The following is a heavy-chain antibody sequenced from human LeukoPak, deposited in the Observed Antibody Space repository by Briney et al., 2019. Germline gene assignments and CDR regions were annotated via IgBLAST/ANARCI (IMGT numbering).Heavy chain of an antibody. Sequence: SETLSLTCTVSGDSIRSSSYYWGWIRQPPGKGLEWIGSIYYSGSTYYNPSLKSRVTISVDTSKNQFSLKLSSVTAADTAVYYCARDATMMGNYFNYWGQGTLVTVSS. J-gene: IGHJ4*02. CDR3: ARDATMMGNYFNY. CDR2: IYYSGST. D-gene: IGHD5-12*01. V-gene: IGHV4-39*02. CDR1: GDSIRSSSYY.